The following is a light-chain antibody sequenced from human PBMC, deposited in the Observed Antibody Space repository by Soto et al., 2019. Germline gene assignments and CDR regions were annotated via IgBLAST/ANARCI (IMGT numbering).Light chain of an antibody. J-gene: IGKJ1*01. CDR1: QSVSSN. CDR2: SAS. V-gene: IGKV3-15*01. Sequence: EIVMTQSPATXSVSPGERATLSCRASQSVSSNLAWYQQKPGQAPRLLIYSASTRATGIPARFSGSGFGTEFTLTISSLQSEDFAVYYCQQYNNWPPWTFGQGTKVDI. CDR3: QQYNNWPPWT.